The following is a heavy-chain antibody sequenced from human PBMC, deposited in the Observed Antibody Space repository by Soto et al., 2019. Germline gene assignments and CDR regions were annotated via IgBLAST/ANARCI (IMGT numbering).Heavy chain of an antibody. CDR3: AGNRGRPAGGIDY. D-gene: IGHD1-26*01. V-gene: IGHV1-69*01. CDR2: IIPIFGTA. Sequence: QVQLVQCGAEVKQPGSSVKVSCKASGGTFSSYSINWVRQAPGHGLEGMGEIIPIFGTANYAQKFQGRVTITADESTSTAYMELSSLGSEDTAVYYCAGNRGRPAGGIDYWRHATRVTVSS. CDR1: GGTFSSYS. J-gene: IGHJ4*01.